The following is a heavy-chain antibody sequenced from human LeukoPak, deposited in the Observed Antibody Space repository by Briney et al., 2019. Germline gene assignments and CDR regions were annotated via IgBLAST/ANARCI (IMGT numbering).Heavy chain of an antibody. CDR3: AKLLYCSSTSCHQWDY. J-gene: IGHJ4*02. Sequence: GGSLRLSCAASGFTFSSYGMHWVRQAPGKGLEWVAVISYDGSNKYYADSVKGRFTISRDNSKNTLYLQMNSLRAEDTAVYYCAKLLYCSSTSCHQWDYWGQGTLVTVSS. CDR2: ISYDGSNK. CDR1: GFTFSSYG. D-gene: IGHD2-2*01. V-gene: IGHV3-30*18.